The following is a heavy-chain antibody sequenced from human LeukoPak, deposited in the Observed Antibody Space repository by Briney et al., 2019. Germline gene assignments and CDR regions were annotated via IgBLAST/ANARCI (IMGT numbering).Heavy chain of an antibody. V-gene: IGHV4-59*13. CDR1: GGSIFSYY. CDR3: ASLYPPPPYYYDSSGYYYIGRDY. J-gene: IGHJ4*02. CDR2: IHYTGSA. Sequence: SETLSLTCTVSGGSIFSYYWSWIRQPPGKGLECIGYIHYTGSANYNPSLKSRVTMSVDTSKNHFSLKLSSVTAADTAVYYCASLYPPPPYYYDSSGYYYIGRDYWGQGTLVTVSS. D-gene: IGHD3-22*01.